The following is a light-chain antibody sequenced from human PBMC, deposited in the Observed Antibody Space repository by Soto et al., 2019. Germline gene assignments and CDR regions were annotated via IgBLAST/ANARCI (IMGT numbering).Light chain of an antibody. CDR2: DVS. J-gene: IGLJ2*01. V-gene: IGLV2-14*01. Sequence: QSALTQPASVSGSPGQSITISCTGTSSDVVGYNYVSWYQQHPGKAPKLMIYDVSNRPSGVSNRFSGSKSGNTASLTISGLQAEDEADYYCSSYTSSSTLRVFGGGTKVTVL. CDR3: SSYTSSSTLRV. CDR1: SSDVVGYNY.